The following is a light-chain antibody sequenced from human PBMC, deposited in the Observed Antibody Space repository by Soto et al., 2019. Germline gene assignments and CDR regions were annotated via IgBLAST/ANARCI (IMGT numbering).Light chain of an antibody. Sequence: EIVLTQSPGTLSLSPGERVTLSCRASQSVSSSYLAWYQQKPAQAPRLLIYGASNRATGIPDRFSGSGSGTDFTLTISRLESVYVAVYHYQQYGGLPPYTFGQGTKLEIK. CDR2: GAS. J-gene: IGKJ2*01. V-gene: IGKV3-20*01. CDR1: QSVSSSY. CDR3: QQYGGLPPYT.